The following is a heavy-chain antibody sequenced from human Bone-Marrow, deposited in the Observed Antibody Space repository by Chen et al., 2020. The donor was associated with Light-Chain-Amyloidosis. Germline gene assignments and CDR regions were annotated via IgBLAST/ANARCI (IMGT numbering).Heavy chain of an antibody. CDR1: GFAFSSYA. J-gene: IGHJ3*02. CDR2: VSGSGGSR. CDR3: AKDISYDDILPGYPADAFDI. Sequence: EVQLVESGGGLLQRGGSLRLSCAASGFAFSSYAMGWVRQAPGKGLEWVSTVSGSGGSRYYGASVKGRLSISRDNSRNALFLQMNGLRAEDRAVYYCAKDISYDDILPGYPADAFDIWGQGTMVTVSS. V-gene: IGHV3-23*04. D-gene: IGHD3-9*01.